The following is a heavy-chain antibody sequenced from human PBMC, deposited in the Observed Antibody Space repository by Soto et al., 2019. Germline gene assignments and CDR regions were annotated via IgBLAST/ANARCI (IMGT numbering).Heavy chain of an antibody. D-gene: IGHD2-2*01. CDR2: ISAYNGNT. J-gene: IGHJ6*02. V-gene: IGHV1-18*01. Sequence: QVQLVQSGAEVKKPGASVKVSCKASGYTFTSYGISWVRQAPGQGLEWMGWISAYNGNTNYALKLQGRVTMTTDTSTSTAYMELRSLRSDDTAVYYCARDTNEYCSSTSCYRYYYYGMDVWGQGTTVTVSS. CDR3: ARDTNEYCSSTSCYRYYYYGMDV. CDR1: GYTFTSYG.